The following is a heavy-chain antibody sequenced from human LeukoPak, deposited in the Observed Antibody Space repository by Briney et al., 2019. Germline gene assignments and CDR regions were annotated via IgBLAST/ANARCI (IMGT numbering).Heavy chain of an antibody. CDR3: ARLPYGSGSNGYFDY. V-gene: IGHV5-51*01. Sequence: GESLKISCKGSGYIFTTYWIGWVRQMPGKGLEWMGIIYPGDSDTRYSPSFQGQVTISADKSISTAYLQWSSLKASDTAMYYCARLPYGSGSNGYFDYWGQGTLVTVSS. J-gene: IGHJ4*02. D-gene: IGHD3-10*01. CDR1: GYIFTTYW. CDR2: IYPGDSDT.